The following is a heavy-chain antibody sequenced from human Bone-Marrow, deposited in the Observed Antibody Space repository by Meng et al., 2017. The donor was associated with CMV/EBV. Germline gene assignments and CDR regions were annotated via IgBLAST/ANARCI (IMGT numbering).Heavy chain of an antibody. V-gene: IGHV4-39*07. CDR3: ARKLPRYWYFDL. J-gene: IGHJ2*01. Sequence: SETLSLTCTVSGGSISSSSYYWSWIRQPPGKGLEWIGEINHSGNTNYNPSLKSRVTISVGTSKNQFSLKLSSMTAADTAVYYCARKLPRYWYFDLWGRGTLVTVSS. D-gene: IGHD2-15*01. CDR1: GGSISSSSYY. CDR2: INHSGNT.